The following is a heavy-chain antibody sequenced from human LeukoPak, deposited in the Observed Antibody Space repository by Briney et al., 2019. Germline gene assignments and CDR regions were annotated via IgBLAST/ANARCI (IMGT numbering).Heavy chain of an antibody. CDR3: ARSGRHLFDF. V-gene: IGHV3-48*03. J-gene: IGHJ4*02. D-gene: IGHD1-26*01. Sequence: GGSQTLSCAAPGFTFSSSEMNWVRQAPGKGQEWASYISSSGGTIFYADSVKGRFTISRDNAKNTMYQHMNSLRAEDTAIYYCARSGRHLFDFWGQGAMVTVSS. CDR2: ISSSGGTI. CDR1: GFTFSSSE.